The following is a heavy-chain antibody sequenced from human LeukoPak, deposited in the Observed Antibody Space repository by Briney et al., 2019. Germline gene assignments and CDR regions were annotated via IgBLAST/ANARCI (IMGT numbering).Heavy chain of an antibody. J-gene: IGHJ4*02. CDR3: ARAAEYSSGWYLFDY. V-gene: IGHV4-4*07. D-gene: IGHD6-19*01. CDR1: GGSISSFY. CDR2: IYPTGST. Sequence: SETLSLTCTVSGGSISSFYWTWVRQAAGKGLEWIGGIYPTGSTNYNPSLKNRVTMSVDTSKNQFSLKLSSVTAADTAMYYCARAAEYSSGWYLFDYWGQGTLVTVSA.